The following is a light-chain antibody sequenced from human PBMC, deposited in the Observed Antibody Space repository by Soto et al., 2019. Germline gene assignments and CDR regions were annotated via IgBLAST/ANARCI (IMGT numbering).Light chain of an antibody. CDR1: SSDVGGYNY. V-gene: IGLV2-11*01. CDR2: DVS. Sequence: QSALTQPRSVSGSPGQSVTISCTGTSSDVGGYNYVSWDRQHPGKAPKLILYDVSKWPSGVPDRFPGSKSGNTASLTISGLQPEDEGDYYCCSYAGSYVYVFGTGTKVTVL. CDR3: CSYAGSYVYV. J-gene: IGLJ1*01.